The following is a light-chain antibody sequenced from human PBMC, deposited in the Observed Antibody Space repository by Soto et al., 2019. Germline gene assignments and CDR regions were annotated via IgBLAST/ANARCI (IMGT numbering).Light chain of an antibody. Sequence: EIVLTQSPGTLSLSPGERATLSCRASQSVSSSYLAWYHQKPGQAPRLLIYGASSRATGIPDRFSGSGSGTDFTITISRLEPEDFAVYYCQQYGSSLFTFGPGTKVDIQ. CDR1: QSVSSSY. V-gene: IGKV3-20*01. CDR3: QQYGSSLFT. J-gene: IGKJ3*01. CDR2: GAS.